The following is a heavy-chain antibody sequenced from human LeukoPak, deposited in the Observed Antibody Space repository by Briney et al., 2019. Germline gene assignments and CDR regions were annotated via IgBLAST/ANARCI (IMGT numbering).Heavy chain of an antibody. V-gene: IGHV1-18*01. CDR2: ISAYNGNT. D-gene: IGHD2-15*01. Sequence: ASVKVSCKASGYTFTSYGISWVRQAPGQGLEWMGWISAYNGNTNYAQKLQGRVTMTTDTSTSTAYMELRSLRSDDTAVYYCARGPQYCSGGSCYSFFYYFDYWGQGTLVTVSS. CDR3: ARGPQYCSGGSCYSFFYYFDY. CDR1: GYTFTSYG. J-gene: IGHJ4*02.